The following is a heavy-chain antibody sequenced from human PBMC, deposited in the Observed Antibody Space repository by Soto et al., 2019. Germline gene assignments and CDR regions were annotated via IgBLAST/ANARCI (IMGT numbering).Heavy chain of an antibody. CDR1: GYSFTSYW. CDR3: ARHDHSPRLGYCSSTSCSYYYYYGMDV. D-gene: IGHD2-2*01. J-gene: IGHJ6*01. Sequence: GESLKISCKGSGYSFTSYWIGWVRQMPGKGLEWMGIIYPGDSDTRYSPSFQGQVTISADKSISTAYLQWSSLKASDTAMYYCARHDHSPRLGYCSSTSCSYYYYYGMDVWGKGPRSPSPQ. V-gene: IGHV5-51*01. CDR2: IYPGDSDT.